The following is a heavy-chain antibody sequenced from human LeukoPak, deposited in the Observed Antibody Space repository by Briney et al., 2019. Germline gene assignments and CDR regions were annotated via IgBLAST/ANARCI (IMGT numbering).Heavy chain of an antibody. CDR3: ARGHHIVVVPAALR. CDR2: ISGSDGST. J-gene: IGHJ4*02. CDR1: GFTFSSFA. V-gene: IGHV3-23*01. D-gene: IGHD2-2*01. Sequence: GGSLRLSCAASGFTFSSFAMSWVRQAPGKGLEWVSTISGSDGSTYYADSVKGRFTISRDNSKNTLYLQMNCLRAEDTAVYYCARGHHIVVVPAALRWGQGTLVTVSS.